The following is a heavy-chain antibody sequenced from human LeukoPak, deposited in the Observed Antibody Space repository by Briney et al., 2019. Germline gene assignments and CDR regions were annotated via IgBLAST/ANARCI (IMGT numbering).Heavy chain of an antibody. D-gene: IGHD2-21*02. V-gene: IGHV3-23*01. CDR2: ISGSGGST. Sequence: GGSLRLSCAASGFTFSSYAMSWVRQAPGKGLEWVSAISGSGGSTYYADSVKGRSTISRDNSKNTLYLQMNSLRAEDTAVYYCASTSIVVVTAGLDYWGQGTLVTVSS. CDR3: ASTSIVVVTAGLDY. CDR1: GFTFSSYA. J-gene: IGHJ4*02.